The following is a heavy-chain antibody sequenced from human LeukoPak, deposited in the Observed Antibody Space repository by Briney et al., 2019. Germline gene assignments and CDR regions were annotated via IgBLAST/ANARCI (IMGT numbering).Heavy chain of an antibody. CDR3: ARESDSDYGMDV. Sequence: NPGGSLRLSCAASGFTFSNAWMNWVRQAPGKGLEWVSSISSSSSYIYYADSVKGRFTISRDNAKNSLYLQMNSLRAEDTAVYYCARESDSDYGMDVWGQGTTVTVSS. J-gene: IGHJ6*02. CDR2: ISSSSSYI. V-gene: IGHV3-21*01. CDR1: GFTFSNAW.